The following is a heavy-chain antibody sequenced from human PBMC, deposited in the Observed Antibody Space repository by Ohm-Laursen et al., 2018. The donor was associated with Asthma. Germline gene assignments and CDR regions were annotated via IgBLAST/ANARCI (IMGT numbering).Heavy chain of an antibody. CDR1: GFTFSTFG. V-gene: IGHV3-48*01. CDR2: ISGSGSPI. Sequence: GSLRLSCAAPGFTFSTFGMNWVRQAPGEGLEWVSHISGSGSPIFYADSVKGRFTISRDNAKNSLYLQMNSLRAEDTAVYYCARGSGPDHWGQGTRVTVSS. D-gene: IGHD6-19*01. J-gene: IGHJ4*02. CDR3: ARGSGPDH.